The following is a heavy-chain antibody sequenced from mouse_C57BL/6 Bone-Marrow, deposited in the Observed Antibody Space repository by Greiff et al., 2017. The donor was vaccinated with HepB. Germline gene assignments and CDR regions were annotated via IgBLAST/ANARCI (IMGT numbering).Heavy chain of an antibody. CDR3: ARRIYYYGSSLDY. CDR1: GFTFSSYG. D-gene: IGHD1-1*01. Sequence: EVQRVESGGDLVKPGGSLKLSCAASGFTFSSYGMSWVRQTPDKRLEWVATISSGGSYTYYPDSVKGRFTISRDNAKNTLYLQMSSLKSEDTAMYYCARRIYYYGSSLDYWGQGTTLTVSS. J-gene: IGHJ2*01. V-gene: IGHV5-6*01. CDR2: ISSGGSYT.